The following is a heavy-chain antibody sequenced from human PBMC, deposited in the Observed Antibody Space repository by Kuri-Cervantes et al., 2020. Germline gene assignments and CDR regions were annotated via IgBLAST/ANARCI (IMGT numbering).Heavy chain of an antibody. Sequence: GGSLRLSCAASGFTFSDHYMDWVRQTPGKGLEWVANIKQDGSEKYYVDSVKGRFTISRDNAKNSLLLQMNSLRVDDTALYYCARWIGGFDPWGQGTLVTVSS. CDR2: IKQDGSEK. V-gene: IGHV3-7*01. CDR1: GFTFSDHY. J-gene: IGHJ5*02. CDR3: ARWIGGFDP. D-gene: IGHD2-2*03.